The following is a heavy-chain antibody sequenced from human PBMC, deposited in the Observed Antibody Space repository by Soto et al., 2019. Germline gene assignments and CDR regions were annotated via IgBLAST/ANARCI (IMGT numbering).Heavy chain of an antibody. V-gene: IGHV4-34*01. CDR1: GGSFSGYY. D-gene: IGHD3-10*01. J-gene: IGHJ6*02. CDR3: ARAGPFYYGSGSYYYYYYGMDV. CDR2: INHSGST. Sequence: SETLSLTCAVYGGSFSGYYWSWIRQPPGKGLEWIGEINHSGSTNYNPSLKSRVTISVDTSKSQFSLKLSSVTAADTAVYYCARAGPFYYGSGSYYYYYYGMDVWGQGTTVTVSS.